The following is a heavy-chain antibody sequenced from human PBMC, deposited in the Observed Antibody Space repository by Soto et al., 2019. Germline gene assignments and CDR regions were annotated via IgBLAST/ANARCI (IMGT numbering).Heavy chain of an antibody. CDR3: TTGFYCPIDAGCAFDI. J-gene: IGHJ3*02. CDR2: IKSKTDGGTR. D-gene: IGHD2-15*01. CDR1: GFTFSNAW. V-gene: IGHV3-15*01. Sequence: GGSLRLSCAASGFTFSNAWMSWVRQAPGKGLEWVGRIKSKTDGGTRNYAAPVKGRFNISRDDSKNTLYLQMNSLKTEDTAVYYCTTGFYCPIDAGCAFDIWGQGTMVTVSS.